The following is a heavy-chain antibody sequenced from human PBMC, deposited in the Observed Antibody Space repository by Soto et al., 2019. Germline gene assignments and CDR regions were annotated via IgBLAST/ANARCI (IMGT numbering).Heavy chain of an antibody. CDR3: AREGGYYGSGRPNDAFDI. V-gene: IGHV3-30-3*01. D-gene: IGHD3-10*01. Sequence: QVQLVESGGGVVQPGRSLRLSCAASGFTLSSYAMHWVRQAPGKGLEWVAVISYDGSNKYYADSVKGRFTISRDNSKNTLYLQMNSLRAEDTAVYYCAREGGYYGSGRPNDAFDIWGQGTMVTVSS. J-gene: IGHJ3*02. CDR2: ISYDGSNK. CDR1: GFTLSSYA.